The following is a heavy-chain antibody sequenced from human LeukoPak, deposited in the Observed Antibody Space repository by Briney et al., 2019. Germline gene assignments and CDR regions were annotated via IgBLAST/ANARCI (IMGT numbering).Heavy chain of an antibody. J-gene: IGHJ4*02. V-gene: IGHV1-18*04. CDR2: SCAFNGNT. CDR3: ARDRPGITHFDY. CDR1: LYTFTRDG. Sequence: VKGSCEASLYTFTRDGVSAVRQAPVDRLECMGCSCAFNGNTNYVQRLQGGVTMTTDTSTSTAYMELRSLRSDDTAVYYCARDRPGITHFDYWGQGTLVTVSS. D-gene: IGHD1-14*01.